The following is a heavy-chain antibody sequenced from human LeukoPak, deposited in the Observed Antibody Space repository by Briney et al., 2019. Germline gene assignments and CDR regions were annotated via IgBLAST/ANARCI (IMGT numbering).Heavy chain of an antibody. CDR2: IRDDGSNK. CDR1: GDTFSSYG. J-gene: IGHJ4*02. Sequence: PGGSLRLSCAASGDTFSSYGMNWVGQAPGKGLEWVAFIRDDGSNKNYADSVKGRFTISRDKSKNTLYLQMNSLRAEDTAVYYCAKEPRSEGSDYWGQGTLVTVSS. CDR3: AKEPRSEGSDY. D-gene: IGHD2-15*01. V-gene: IGHV3-30*02.